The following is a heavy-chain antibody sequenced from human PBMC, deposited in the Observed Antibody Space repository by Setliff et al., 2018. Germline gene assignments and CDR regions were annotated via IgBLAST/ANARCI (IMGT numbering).Heavy chain of an antibody. CDR2: IHPGDGST. D-gene: IGHD3-3*01. V-gene: IGHV1-46*01. Sequence: ASVKVSCKASGYTFTTYYMHWVRQAPGQGLEWMGVIHPGDGSTTYAQKFQGRVKMTRDTSTNTVYMQLNSLRFEDRAVYYCARENTAKNFWGEESDYWGQGTLVTVSS. CDR1: GYTFTTYY. J-gene: IGHJ4*02. CDR3: ARENTAKNFWGEESDY.